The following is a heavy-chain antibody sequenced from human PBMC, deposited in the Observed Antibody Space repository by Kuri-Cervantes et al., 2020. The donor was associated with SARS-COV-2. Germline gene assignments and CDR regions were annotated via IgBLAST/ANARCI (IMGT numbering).Heavy chain of an antibody. CDR2: ISAYNGNT. V-gene: IGHV1-18*01. D-gene: IGHD3-3*01. CDR1: GYTFTSYG. J-gene: IGHJ3*02. Sequence: ASVKVSCKASGYTFTSYGISWVRQAPGQGLEWMGWISAYNGNTNHAQKLQGRVTMTRDTSISTAYMELSRLRSDDTAVYYCARAFRYYDFWSGSDAFDIWGQGTMVTVSS. CDR3: ARAFRYYDFWSGSDAFDI.